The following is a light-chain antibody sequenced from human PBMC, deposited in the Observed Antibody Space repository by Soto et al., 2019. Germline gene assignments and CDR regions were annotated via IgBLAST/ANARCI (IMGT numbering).Light chain of an antibody. Sequence: DVVMTQSPLSLPVTLGQPASISCTSSQSLVYSDGNTYLSWFQQRPGESPRRLIYKVSNRDSGVPDRFSGSGSGTDFTLKISSVEAEDVGVYYCMQGTPRPPAFGQGTKVEIK. CDR3: MQGTPRPPA. CDR1: QSLVYSDGNTY. J-gene: IGKJ1*01. CDR2: KVS. V-gene: IGKV2-30*01.